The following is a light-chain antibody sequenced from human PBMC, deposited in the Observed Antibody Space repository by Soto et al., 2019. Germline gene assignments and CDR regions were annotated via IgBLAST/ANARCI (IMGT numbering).Light chain of an antibody. CDR2: EVS. CDR3: SSFAGSNEVV. CDR1: SSDVGAYNY. Sequence: QSALTQPPSASGSPGQSVTISCTGTSSDVGAYNYVSWYQQHPGKAPKVMIFEVSKRPSGVPDRFSGSKSGNMASLTVSGLQAEDEADYYCSSFAGSNEVVFGGGTKVTVL. V-gene: IGLV2-8*01. J-gene: IGLJ3*02.